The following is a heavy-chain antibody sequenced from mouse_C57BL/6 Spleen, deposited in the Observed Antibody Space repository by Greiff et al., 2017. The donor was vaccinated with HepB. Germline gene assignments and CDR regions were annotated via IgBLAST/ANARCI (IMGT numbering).Heavy chain of an antibody. D-gene: IGHD1-1*01. V-gene: IGHV3-6*01. CDR1: GYSITSGYY. CDR2: ISYDGSN. J-gene: IGHJ2*01. Sequence: DVKLQESGPGLVKPSQSLSLTCSVTGYSITSGYYWNWIRQSPGNKLEWMGYISYDGSNNYNPSLKNRISITRDTSKNQFFLKLNSVTTEDTATYYCARAGYYYGSSPGYFDYWGQGTTLTVSS. CDR3: ARAGYYYGSSPGYFDY.